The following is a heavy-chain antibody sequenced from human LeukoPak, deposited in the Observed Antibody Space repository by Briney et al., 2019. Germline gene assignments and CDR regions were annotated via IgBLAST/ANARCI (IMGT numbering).Heavy chain of an antibody. CDR3: AKGPETTVSMDV. J-gene: IGHJ6*03. Sequence: GGSLRLSCVASGFTFSSYAMHSAMHWVRQAPGKGLEWVAVISHDGSNKYYADSVKGRFTISRDNSKNTLYLQMNSLRAEDTAVYYCAKGPETTVSMDVWGKGTTVTVSS. CDR2: ISHDGSNK. D-gene: IGHD4-11*01. CDR1: GFTFSSYAMHSA. V-gene: IGHV3-30-3*01.